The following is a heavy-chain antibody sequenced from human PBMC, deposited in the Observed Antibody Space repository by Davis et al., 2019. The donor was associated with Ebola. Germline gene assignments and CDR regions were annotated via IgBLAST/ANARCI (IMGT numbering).Heavy chain of an antibody. J-gene: IGHJ6*02. V-gene: IGHV4-34*01. Sequence: SETLSLTCAVYGGSFSGYYWSWIRQPPGKGLEWIGEINHSGSTNYNPSLKSRVTISVDTSKNQFSLKLSSVTAADTAVYYCARGRRIVYSSNWHYYYGLDVWGQGTTVTLFS. CDR2: INHSGST. CDR1: GGSFSGYY. D-gene: IGHD6-13*01. CDR3: ARGRRIVYSSNWHYYYGLDV.